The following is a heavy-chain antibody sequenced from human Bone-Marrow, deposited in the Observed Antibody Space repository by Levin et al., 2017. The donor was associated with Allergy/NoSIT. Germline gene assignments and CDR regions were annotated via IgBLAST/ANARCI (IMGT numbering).Heavy chain of an antibody. CDR2: INPNSGGT. Sequence: GESLKISCKASGYTFTGYYKHWVRQAPGQGLEWMGWINPNSGGTNYAQKFQGRVTMTRDTSISTAYMELSRLRSDDTAVYYCAGASSTSCRGGRLSGACWGQGTLVTVSS. D-gene: IGHD2-2*01. CDR1: GYTFTGYY. J-gene: IGHJ4*02. V-gene: IGHV1-2*02. CDR3: AGASSTSCRGGRLSGAC.